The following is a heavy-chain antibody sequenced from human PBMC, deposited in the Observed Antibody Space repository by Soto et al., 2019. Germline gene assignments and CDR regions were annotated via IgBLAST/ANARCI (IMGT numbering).Heavy chain of an antibody. CDR1: GGSISSGGYY. Sequence: QVQLQESGPGLVKPSQTLSLTCTVSGGSISSGGYYWSWIRQHPGKGLEWIGYIYYSRSTYYNPSLNTRGTITVVSSKNHFSLKLSSVAAADTAVYYCAGDRDRTRDYDAMVVWLQGTTVTVSS. CDR2: IYYSRST. D-gene: IGHD2-15*01. J-gene: IGHJ6*02. V-gene: IGHV4-31*03. CDR3: AGDRDRTRDYDAMVV.